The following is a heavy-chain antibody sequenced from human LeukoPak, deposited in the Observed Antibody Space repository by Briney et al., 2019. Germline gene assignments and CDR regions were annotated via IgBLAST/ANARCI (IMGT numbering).Heavy chain of an antibody. CDR3: ASYGSGSYSGGFDY. V-gene: IGHV3-13*05. D-gene: IGHD3-10*01. CDR2: IGTAGDP. J-gene: IGHJ4*02. CDR1: GFTFSSYD. Sequence: GGSLRLSCAASGFTFSSYDMHWVRQATGKGLEWVSGIGTAGDPYYPGSVKGRFTISRDNAKNSLYLQMSSLRAEDTAVYYCASYGSGSYSGGFDYWGQGTLVTVSS.